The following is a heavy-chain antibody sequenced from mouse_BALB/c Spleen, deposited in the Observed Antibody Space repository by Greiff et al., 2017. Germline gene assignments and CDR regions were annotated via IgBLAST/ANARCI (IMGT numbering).Heavy chain of an antibody. CDR2: ISYSGST. V-gene: IGHV3-2*02. CDR1: GYSITSDYA. J-gene: IGHJ2*01. Sequence: VQLQQSGPGLVKPSQSLSLTCTVTGYSITSDYAWNWIRQFPGNKLEWMGYISYSGSTSYNPSLKSRISITRDTSKNQFFLQLNSVTTEDTATYYCARSGNYVGDFDYWGQGTTLTVSS. CDR3: ARSGNYVGDFDY. D-gene: IGHD2-1*01.